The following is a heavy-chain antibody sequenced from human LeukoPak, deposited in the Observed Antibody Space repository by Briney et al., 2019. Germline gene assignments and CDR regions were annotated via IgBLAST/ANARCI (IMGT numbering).Heavy chain of an antibody. CDR3: AKAFVSSGEEA. V-gene: IGHV3-23*01. D-gene: IGHD6-19*01. CDR1: GFTFSSYA. J-gene: IGHJ5*02. Sequence: GGSLRLSCAASGFTFSSYAMSWVRQAPGKGPEWVSIISGNGGSTYYADSVKGRFTISRDNSKNTLDLQMNILRAEDTAVYYCAKAFVSSGEEAWGQGTLVTVSS. CDR2: ISGNGGST.